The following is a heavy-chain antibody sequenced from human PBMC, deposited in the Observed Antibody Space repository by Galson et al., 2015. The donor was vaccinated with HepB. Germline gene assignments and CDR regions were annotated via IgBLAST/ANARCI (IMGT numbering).Heavy chain of an antibody. V-gene: IGHV3-7*01. Sequence: LRLSCAASGFDFSAYWMGWVRQAPGKGLEWVANIKEDGGEKYYLGSVRGRFTISRDNAKNSLFLQMTSLRVEDTGIYYCTRHTRGSPEGYWGQGTLVTVSP. CDR3: TRHTRGSPEGY. CDR1: GFDFSAYW. D-gene: IGHD2-2*02. J-gene: IGHJ4*02. CDR2: IKEDGGEK.